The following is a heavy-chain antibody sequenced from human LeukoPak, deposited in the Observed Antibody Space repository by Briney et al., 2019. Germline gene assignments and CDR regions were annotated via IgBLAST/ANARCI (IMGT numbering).Heavy chain of an antibody. CDR2: IKSKSGGT. Sequence: ASVKVSCKGSGYTFTGYYMHWVRQAPGQGLEWMGWIKSKSGGTNYAQKFQGRVIMTRDTSINTAYLELSRLTSDDTAVYYCARGLDRVAGDNWGQGTVVTVSS. V-gene: IGHV1-2*02. CDR1: GYTFTGYY. J-gene: IGHJ4*02. CDR3: ARGLDRVAGDN. D-gene: IGHD6-19*01.